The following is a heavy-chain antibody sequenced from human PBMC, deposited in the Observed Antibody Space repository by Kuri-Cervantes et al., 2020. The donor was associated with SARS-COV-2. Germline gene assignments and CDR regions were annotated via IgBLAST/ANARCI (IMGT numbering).Heavy chain of an antibody. CDR1: GYTFTGYY. V-gene: IGHV1-2*02. D-gene: IGHD4-17*01. Sequence: ASVKVSCKASGYTFTGYYMHWVRQAPGQGLEWMGWINPNSGGTNYAQKFQGRVTMTRDTSISTAYMELSRLRSDDTAVYYCARDRGGTTVTTYNTFDYWGQGTLVTVDS. CDR3: ARDRGGTTVTTYNTFDY. CDR2: INPNSGGT. J-gene: IGHJ4*02.